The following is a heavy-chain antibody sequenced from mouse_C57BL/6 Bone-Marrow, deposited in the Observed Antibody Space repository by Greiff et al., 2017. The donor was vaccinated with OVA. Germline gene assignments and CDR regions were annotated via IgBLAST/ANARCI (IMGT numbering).Heavy chain of an antibody. CDR1: GYSITSGYY. J-gene: IGHJ2*01. CDR3: AREDGYYFDY. V-gene: IGHV3-6*01. D-gene: IGHD2-3*01. CDR2: ISYDGSN. Sequence: EVQLVESGPGLVKPSQSLSLTCSVTGYSITSGYYWNWIRQFPGNKLEWMGYISYDGSNNYNPSLKNRISITRDTSKNQCFLKLNSVTTEDTATYYCAREDGYYFDYWGQGTTLTVSS.